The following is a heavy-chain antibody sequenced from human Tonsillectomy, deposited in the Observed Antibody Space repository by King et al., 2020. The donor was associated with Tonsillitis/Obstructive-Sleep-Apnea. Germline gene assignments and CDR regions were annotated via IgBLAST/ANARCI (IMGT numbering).Heavy chain of an antibody. CDR2: IYTSGST. J-gene: IGHJ3*02. Sequence: VQLQESGPGLVKPSETLSLTCTVSGGSISSYYWSWIRQPAGKGLEWIGRIYTSGSTNYNPSLKSRVTMSVDTSKNQFSLKLSPVTAADTAVYYCARDEERDGYNWPFDIWGQGTMVTVSS. V-gene: IGHV4-4*07. D-gene: IGHD5-24*01. CDR1: GGSISSYY. CDR3: ARDEERDGYNWPFDI.